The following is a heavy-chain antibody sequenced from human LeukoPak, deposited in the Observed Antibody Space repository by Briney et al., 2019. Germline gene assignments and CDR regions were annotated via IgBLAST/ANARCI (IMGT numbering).Heavy chain of an antibody. CDR2: IIPIFGTA. V-gene: IGHV1-69*13. D-gene: IGHD2-2*01. J-gene: IGHJ5*02. CDR3: AREVRSGCSSTSCYAYWFDP. Sequence: GASVKVSCKASGGTFSSYAISWVRQAPGQGLEWMGGIIPIFGTANYAQKFQGRVTITADESTSTAYMELSSLRSEDTAVYYCAREVRSGCSSTSCYAYWFDPWGQGTLVTVSS. CDR1: GGTFSSYA.